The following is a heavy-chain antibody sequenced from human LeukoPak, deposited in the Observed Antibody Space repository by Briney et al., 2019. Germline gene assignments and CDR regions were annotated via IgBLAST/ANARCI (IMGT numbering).Heavy chain of an antibody. V-gene: IGHV4-59*11. CDR2: IYYSGST. J-gene: IGHJ4*02. D-gene: IGHD3-10*01. CDR1: GGSISSHY. Sequence: SETLSLTCTVSGGSISSHYWSWIRQPPGKGLEWIGYIYYSGSTNYNPSLKSRVTISVDTSKNQFSLKLSSVTAADTAVYYCARERSKLILDYWGQGTLVTVSS. CDR3: ARERSKLILDY.